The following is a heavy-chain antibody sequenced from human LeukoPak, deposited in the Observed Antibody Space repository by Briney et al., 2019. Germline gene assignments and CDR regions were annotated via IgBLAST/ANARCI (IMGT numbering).Heavy chain of an antibody. Sequence: TGGSLRLSCAASGFTFSIYWMSWVRQAPGKGLEWVANIKQDGSEKYYVDSVKGRFTISRDNAKNSLYLQMNSLRAEDTAVYYCARAIVAVAGRGIDYWGQGALVTVSS. CDR1: GFTFSIYW. CDR2: IKQDGSEK. J-gene: IGHJ4*02. D-gene: IGHD6-19*01. V-gene: IGHV3-7*01. CDR3: ARAIVAVAGRGIDY.